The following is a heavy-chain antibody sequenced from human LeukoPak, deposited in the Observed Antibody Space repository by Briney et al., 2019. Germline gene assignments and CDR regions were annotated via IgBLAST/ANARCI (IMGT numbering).Heavy chain of an antibody. Sequence: GGSLRLSCAASGFTFSSYEMNWVRQAPGKGLEWVSYISSGGGTIYYADSVKGRFTISRDNAKNSLYLQMNSLRAEDTAVYYCARVRDGSQDYWGQGTLVTVSS. CDR3: ARVRDGSQDY. V-gene: IGHV3-48*03. D-gene: IGHD5-24*01. CDR1: GFTFSSYE. CDR2: ISSGGGTI. J-gene: IGHJ4*02.